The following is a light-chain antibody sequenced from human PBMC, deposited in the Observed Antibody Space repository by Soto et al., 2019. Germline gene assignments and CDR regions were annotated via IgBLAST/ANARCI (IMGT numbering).Light chain of an antibody. CDR1: QSVTSR. CDR3: QHDNSYSLT. CDR2: GAS. J-gene: IGKJ4*01. V-gene: IGKV1-5*01. Sequence: DIQMTQSPSTLSASVGDRVTITCRASQSVTSRLAWYQQKPGKAPKLLIYGASNLESGFPARFSGSGSGTEFTLTISRLQPDDFATYYCQHDNSYSLTFGGGTTVEIK.